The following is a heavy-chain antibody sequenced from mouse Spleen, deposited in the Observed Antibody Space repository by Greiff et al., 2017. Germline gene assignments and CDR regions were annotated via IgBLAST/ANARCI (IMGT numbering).Heavy chain of an antibody. CDR2: ISGGGSYT. V-gene: IGHV5-9-2*01. CDR1: GFTFSSYG. D-gene: IGHD2-4*01. CDR3: ARSDYGFAY. J-gene: IGHJ3*01. Sequence: EVMLVESGGGLVKPGGSLKLSCAASGFTFSSYGMSWVRQTPEKRLEWVATISGGGSYTYYPDSVKGRFTISRDNAKNNLYLQMSSLRSEDTALYYCARSDYGFAYWGQGTLVTVSA.